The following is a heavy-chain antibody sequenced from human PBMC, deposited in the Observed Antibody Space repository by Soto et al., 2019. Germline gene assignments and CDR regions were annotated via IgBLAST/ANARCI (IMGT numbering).Heavy chain of an antibody. Sequence: GGSLRLSCAASGFTFSNYGMSWVRQAPGKGLEWVSALPEIGTNTYYADSVKGRFTISRDNSKNTLFLQINNLRAGDTAVYYCAKKSGVGATWYFDYWGQGTLVTISS. CDR1: GFTFSNYG. D-gene: IGHD1-26*01. J-gene: IGHJ4*02. V-gene: IGHV3-23*01. CDR2: LPEIGTNT. CDR3: AKKSGVGATWYFDY.